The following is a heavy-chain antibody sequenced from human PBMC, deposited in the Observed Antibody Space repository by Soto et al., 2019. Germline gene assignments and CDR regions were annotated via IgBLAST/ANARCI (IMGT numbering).Heavy chain of an antibody. CDR1: GLTFSSYD. V-gene: IGHV3-13*04. CDR2: IGTAGDT. D-gene: IGHD5-12*01. CDR3: ARGGLRGSTNSYYGKEV. Sequence: PGGSLILSCAASGLTFSSYDMHWVLQATGKGLEWVSGIGTAGDTYYPGSVKGRFTISRENAKNSLYLQMNSLRAGDTAVYYCARGGLRGSTNSYYGKEVWRQGTTSTVTS. J-gene: IGHJ6*01.